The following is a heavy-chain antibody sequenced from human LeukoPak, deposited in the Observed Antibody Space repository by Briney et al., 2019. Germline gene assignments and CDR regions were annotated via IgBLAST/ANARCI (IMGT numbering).Heavy chain of an antibody. V-gene: IGHV4-39*07. D-gene: IGHD2-2*01. CDR2: IYYSGST. J-gene: IGHJ6*04. CDR3: ARGLRLPSRSSPAVPHV. Sequence: RASETLSLTCTVSGGSISSSSYYWGWIRQPPGKGLEWIGSIYYSGSTYYNPSLKSRVTISVDTSKNQFSLRLSAVTAADTAVYHCARGLRLPSRSSPAVPHVWGKGTTVTVSA. CDR1: GGSISSSSYY.